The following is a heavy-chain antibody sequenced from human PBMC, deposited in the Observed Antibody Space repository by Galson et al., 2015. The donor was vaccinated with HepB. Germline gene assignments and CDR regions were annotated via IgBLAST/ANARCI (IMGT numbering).Heavy chain of an antibody. D-gene: IGHD2-2*01. CDR2: IDGDGSTT. Sequence: SLRLSCAASGFTFSDFWMHWVRQAPGKGLVRVSHIDGDGSTTNYADSVKGRFTISRDNAKNTLYLQMSSLRAEDTAVYYCARGGVPAATDYWGQGTLVTVSS. V-gene: IGHV3-74*01. J-gene: IGHJ4*02. CDR3: ARGGVPAATDY. CDR1: GFTFSDFW.